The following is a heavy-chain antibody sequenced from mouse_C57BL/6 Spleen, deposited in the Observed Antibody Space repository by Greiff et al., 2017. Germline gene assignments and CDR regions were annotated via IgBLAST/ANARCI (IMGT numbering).Heavy chain of an antibody. Sequence: VQLQQSGPELVKPGASVKISCKASGYAFSSSWMNWVKQRPGKGLEWIGRIYPGDGDTNYNGKFKGKATLTADKSSSTAYMQLSSLTSEDSAVYFCARRGTTVEDYFDYWGQGTTLTVSS. V-gene: IGHV1-82*01. CDR3: ARRGTTVEDYFDY. CDR1: GYAFSSSW. J-gene: IGHJ2*01. D-gene: IGHD1-1*01. CDR2: IYPGDGDT.